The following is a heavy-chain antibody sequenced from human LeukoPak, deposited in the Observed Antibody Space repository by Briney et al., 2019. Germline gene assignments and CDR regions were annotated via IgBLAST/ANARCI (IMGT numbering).Heavy chain of an antibody. CDR3: ARYPYYYGSGSYDY. D-gene: IGHD3-10*01. CDR2: INHSGST. V-gene: IGHV4-34*01. CDR1: GGSFSGYY. Sequence: SEXLSLTCAVYGGSFSGYYWSWVRQPPGKGLEWIGEINHSGSTNYNPSLTSRVTISVDTSKNQFSLKLSSVTAADTAVYYCARYPYYYGSGSYDYWGQGTLVTVSS. J-gene: IGHJ4*02.